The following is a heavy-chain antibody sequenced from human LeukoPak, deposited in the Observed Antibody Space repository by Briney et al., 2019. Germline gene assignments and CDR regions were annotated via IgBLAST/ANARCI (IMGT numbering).Heavy chain of an antibody. CDR3: ARVVYYDFWNSYYYYMDV. D-gene: IGHD3-3*01. CDR2: IYYSGST. J-gene: IGHJ6*03. V-gene: IGHV4-59*11. Sequence: SETLSLTCTVSGGSISSHYWSWIRQPPGKGLEWIGYIYYSGSTNYNPSLKSRVTISVDTSKNQFSLKLSSVTAADTAVYYCARVVYYDFWNSYYYYMDVWGKGTTVTVSS. CDR1: GGSISSHY.